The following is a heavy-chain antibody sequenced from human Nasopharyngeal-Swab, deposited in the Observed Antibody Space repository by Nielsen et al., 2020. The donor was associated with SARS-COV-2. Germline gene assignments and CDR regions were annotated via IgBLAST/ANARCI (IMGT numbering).Heavy chain of an antibody. V-gene: IGHV1-24*01. CDR2: VVPEDGEP. Sequence: ASVKVSCKVSGYTLTVLPIHWVRQAPGKGLEWMGTVVPEDGEPIYAQNFQDRVTMTEDTSTYTAYLELSSLRSEDTAVYYCASEGSGVFGVVIYAFDIWGPGTLVTASS. CDR1: GYTLTVLP. CDR3: ASEGSGVFGVVIYAFDI. D-gene: IGHD3-3*01. J-gene: IGHJ3*02.